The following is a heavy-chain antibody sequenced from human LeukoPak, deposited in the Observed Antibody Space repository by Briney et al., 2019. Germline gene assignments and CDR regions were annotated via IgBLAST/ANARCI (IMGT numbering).Heavy chain of an antibody. CDR3: AREDRVGATTGSDH. V-gene: IGHV4-39*01. J-gene: IGHJ4*02. CDR2: IYYNGAT. D-gene: IGHD1-26*01. CDR1: SGSISSSSYY. Sequence: SETLSLTCTVSSGSISSSSYYWGWIRQPPGKGLQWIGTIYYNGATQYNPSLKSRVTISVDTYKNQSSLKLTSVTAADTAVYYCAREDRVGATTGSDHWGQGTLVTVSS.